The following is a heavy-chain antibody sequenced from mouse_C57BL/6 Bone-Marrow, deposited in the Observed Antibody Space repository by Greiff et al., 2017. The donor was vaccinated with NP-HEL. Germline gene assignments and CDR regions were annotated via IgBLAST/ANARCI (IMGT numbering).Heavy chain of an antibody. CDR3: ARGGYDDY. D-gene: IGHD2-2*01. J-gene: IGHJ2*01. CDR1: GYTFTSYW. Sequence: VQLQQPGAELVMPGASVKLSCKASGYTFTSYWMHWVKQRPGQGLEWIGEIDPSDSYTNYNQKFKGKSTLTVDKSSSTAYMQLSSLTSEDAAVYYCARGGYDDYWGQGTTLTVSS. V-gene: IGHV1-69*01. CDR2: IDPSDSYT.